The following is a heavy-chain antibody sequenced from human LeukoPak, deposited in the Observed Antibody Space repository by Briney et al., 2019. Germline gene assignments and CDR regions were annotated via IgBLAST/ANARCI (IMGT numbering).Heavy chain of an antibody. Sequence: GASVKVSCKASGYTFTSYGISWVRQAPGQGLEWMGWISAYNGNTNYAQKLQGRVTMTTDTSTSTAYMELRSLRSDDTAVYYCAREGAGRNYSYYYYYYYMDVWGKGTTVTVSS. V-gene: IGHV1-18*01. J-gene: IGHJ6*03. CDR3: AREGAGRNYSYYYYYYYMDV. CDR2: ISAYNGNT. D-gene: IGHD1-7*01. CDR1: GYTFTSYG.